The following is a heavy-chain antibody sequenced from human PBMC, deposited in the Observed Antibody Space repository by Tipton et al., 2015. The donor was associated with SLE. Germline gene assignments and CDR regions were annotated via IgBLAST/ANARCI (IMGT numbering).Heavy chain of an antibody. CDR1: GGSFSGYY. D-gene: IGHD6-6*01. J-gene: IGHJ4*02. V-gene: IGHV4-34*01. Sequence: TLSLTCAVYGGSFSGYYWSWIRQPPGKGLEWIGEINHSGSTNYNPSLKSRVTISVDTSKNQFSLKLSSVTAAGTAAYYCARGRGSSSSGHYWGQGTLVTVSS. CDR2: INHSGST. CDR3: ARGRGSSSSGHY.